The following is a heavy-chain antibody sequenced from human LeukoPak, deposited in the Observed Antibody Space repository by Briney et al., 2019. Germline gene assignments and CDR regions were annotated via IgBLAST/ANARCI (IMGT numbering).Heavy chain of an antibody. D-gene: IGHD1-26*01. CDR1: GFTFSSYE. J-gene: IGHJ4*02. Sequence: GRSLRLSCAASGFTFSSYEMNWVRQAPGKGLEWVSYISSSGSTIYYADSVKGRFTISRDNAKNSLYLQMNSLRAEDTAVYYCARDLVGATTDWGQGTLVTVSS. V-gene: IGHV3-48*03. CDR3: ARDLVGATTD. CDR2: ISSSGSTI.